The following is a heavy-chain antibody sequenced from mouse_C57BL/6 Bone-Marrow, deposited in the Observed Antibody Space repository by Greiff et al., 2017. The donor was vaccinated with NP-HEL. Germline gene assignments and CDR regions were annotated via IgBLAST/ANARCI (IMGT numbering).Heavy chain of an antibody. CDR1: GYAFSSSW. CDR3: ARSATMVTTVDY. V-gene: IGHV1-82*01. D-gene: IGHD2-2*01. CDR2: IYPGDGDT. Sequence: VQGVESGPELVKPGASVKISCKASGYAFSSSWMNWVKQRPGKGLEWIGRIYPGDGDTNYNGKFKGKATLTADKSSSTAYMQLSSLTSEDSAVYFCARSATMVTTVDYWGQGTTLTVSS. J-gene: IGHJ2*01.